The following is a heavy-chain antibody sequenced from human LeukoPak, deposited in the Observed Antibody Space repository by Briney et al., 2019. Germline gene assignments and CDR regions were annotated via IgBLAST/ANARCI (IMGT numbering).Heavy chain of an antibody. D-gene: IGHD2-15*01. CDR1: GYTFTSYY. J-gene: IGHJ4*02. CDR3: ARVVSMEDIVVVEAGAFDY. CDR2: INPSGGST. V-gene: IGHV1-46*01. Sequence: ASVKVSCKASGYTFTSYYMHWVRQAPGQGLEWMGIINPSGGSTSYAQKFQGRVTMTRDTSTSTVYMELSSLRSEDTAVYYCARVVSMEDIVVVEAGAFDYWGQGTLVTVSS.